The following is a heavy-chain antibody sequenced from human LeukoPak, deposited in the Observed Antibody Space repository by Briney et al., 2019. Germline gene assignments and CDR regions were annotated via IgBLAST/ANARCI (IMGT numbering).Heavy chain of an antibody. Sequence: ASVKVSCKASGYTFTIFGISWLRQAPGQGLEWMVWISAYNGNTNYAQKLQGRVTMTTDTSTSTAYMELRSLRSDDTAVYYCARDRRYSSSSNSYYYGMDVWGQGTTVTVSS. D-gene: IGHD6-6*01. CDR3: ARDRRYSSSSNSYYYGMDV. V-gene: IGHV1-18*04. J-gene: IGHJ6*02. CDR2: ISAYNGNT. CDR1: GYTFTIFG.